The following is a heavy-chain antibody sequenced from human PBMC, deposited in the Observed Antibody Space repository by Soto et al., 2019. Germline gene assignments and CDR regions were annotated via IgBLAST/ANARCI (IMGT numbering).Heavy chain of an antibody. CDR2: IYYSGST. CDR3: ARHSLALRKNNWFDP. D-gene: IGHD3-3*02. Sequence: SETLSLTCTVSGGSISSGGYYWSWIRQHPGKGLEWIGYIYYSGSTYYNPSLKSRVTVSVDTSKNQFSLRLRSVTAADTALYFCARHSLALRKNNWFDPWGQGIMVTVSS. J-gene: IGHJ5*02. CDR1: GGSISSGGYY. V-gene: IGHV4-31*03.